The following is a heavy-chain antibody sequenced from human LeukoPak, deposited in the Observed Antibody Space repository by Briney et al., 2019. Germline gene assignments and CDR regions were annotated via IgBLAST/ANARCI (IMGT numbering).Heavy chain of an antibody. CDR2: ISAYNGNT. V-gene: IGHV1-18*01. D-gene: IGHD3-22*01. Sequence: ASVKVSCKASGYTFTSYGISWVRQAPGQGLEWMGWISAYNGNTNYAQKVQGRVTMTTDTSTSTAYMELRSLRSDDTAVYYCARDAYYYDSSGYYFTRGGWDYWGQGTLVTVSS. J-gene: IGHJ4*02. CDR3: ARDAYYYDSSGYYFTRGGWDY. CDR1: GYTFTSYG.